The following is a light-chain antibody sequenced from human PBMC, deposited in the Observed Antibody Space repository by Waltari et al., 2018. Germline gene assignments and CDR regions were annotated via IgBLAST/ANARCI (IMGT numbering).Light chain of an antibody. Sequence: QSVLTHPPSATGTPGQRVITPCSGSSSNIGSNYDHVYQHVPGTAPKLLIYLTNQRPSGVPDRFSDSRSGTSASLAISGLRSEDEADYYCAAWDDSLSRPIFGGGTKLTVL. V-gene: IGLV1-47*01. CDR2: LTN. CDR1: SSNIGSNY. J-gene: IGLJ2*01. CDR3: AAWDDSLSRPI.